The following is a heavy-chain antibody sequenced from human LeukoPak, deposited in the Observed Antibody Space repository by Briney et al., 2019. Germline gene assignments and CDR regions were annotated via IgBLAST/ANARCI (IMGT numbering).Heavy chain of an antibody. J-gene: IGHJ4*02. CDR1: GFTFTAYP. CDR3: AKVNDHGYNDY. CDR2: ISGSGGRS. Sequence: PGGFLRLSXATSGFTFTAYPMAWVRQAPGKGLEWVSSISGSGGRSDYAESVRGRFTISSDSSSNTLYLQMDSLRGDDTAVYYCAKVNDHGYNDYWGQGTLVTVSS. V-gene: IGHV3-23*01. D-gene: IGHD5-18*01.